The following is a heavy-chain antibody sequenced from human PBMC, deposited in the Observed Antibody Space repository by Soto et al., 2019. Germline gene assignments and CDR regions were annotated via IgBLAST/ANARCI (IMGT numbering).Heavy chain of an antibody. CDR2: IYYSGST. V-gene: IGHV4-39*01. CDR3: ARQDYDFWSGREVLNWFDP. D-gene: IGHD3-3*01. CDR1: GGSISSSSYY. J-gene: IGHJ5*02. Sequence: SETLSLTCTVSGGSISSSSYYWGWIRQPPGKGLEWIGSIYYSGSTYYNPSLKSRVTISVDTSKNQFSLKLSSVTAADTAVYYCARQDYDFWSGREVLNWFDPWGQGTLVTVSS.